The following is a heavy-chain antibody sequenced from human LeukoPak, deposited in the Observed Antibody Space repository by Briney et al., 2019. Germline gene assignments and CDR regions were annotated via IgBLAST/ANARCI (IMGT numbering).Heavy chain of an antibody. D-gene: IGHD6-6*01. CDR3: AREYMDSSSSNYYYYMDV. Sequence: PGGSLRLSCAASGFTVSSNYMSWVRQAPEKGLEWVSVIYSGGSTYYADSVKGRFTISRDNSKNTLYLQMNSLRAEDTAVYYCAREYMDSSSSNYYYYMDVWGKGTTVTVSS. V-gene: IGHV3-53*01. CDR2: IYSGGST. J-gene: IGHJ6*03. CDR1: GFTVSSNY.